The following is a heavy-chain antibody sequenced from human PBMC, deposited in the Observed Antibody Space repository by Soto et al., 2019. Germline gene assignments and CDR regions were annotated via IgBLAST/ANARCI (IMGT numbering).Heavy chain of an antibody. CDR2: IGWYSGSV. J-gene: IGHJ4*02. CDR1: GFAFYDYP. D-gene: IGHD3-10*01. V-gene: IGHV3-9*01. CDR3: VKGCMVRANTHAYHFDV. Sequence: PGGSLRLSCAASGFAFYDYPMHWVRQGPGRGLEWVSGIGWYSGSVAYADSVKGRFTISRDNAKSSLFLQMNSLTAEDTAFYYCVKGCMVRANTHAYHFDVWGQGTLVTVSS.